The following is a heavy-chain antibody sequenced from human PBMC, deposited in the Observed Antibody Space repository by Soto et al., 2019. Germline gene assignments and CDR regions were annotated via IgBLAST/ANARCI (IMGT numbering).Heavy chain of an antibody. CDR1: GFTFSGYV. CDR3: AKNGCGGDCYSSVAGNWFDP. CDR2: ISVSGGST. Sequence: PGGSLRRSCAASGFTFSGYVMIWVRQAPGKGLEWISIISVSGGSTYYADSVKGRFTISRDNSNNTVYLQMHSLRADDTAVYYCAKNGCGGDCYSSVAGNWFDPWGQGTLVTVSS. D-gene: IGHD2-21*02. V-gene: IGHV3-23*01. J-gene: IGHJ5*02.